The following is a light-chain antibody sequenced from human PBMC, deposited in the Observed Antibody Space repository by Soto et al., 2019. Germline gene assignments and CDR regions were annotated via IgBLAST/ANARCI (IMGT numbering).Light chain of an antibody. CDR3: QQFNSYPL. CDR1: QGISSA. J-gene: IGKJ4*02. CDR2: DAS. Sequence: AIQLTQSPSSLSASVGDRVTITCRASQGISSALAWYQQKPGKAPKLLIYDASSLESGVPSRFNGSGSGTDFKLTISSLQPEDLATYYCQQFNSYPLFGGGTKVEIK. V-gene: IGKV1-13*02.